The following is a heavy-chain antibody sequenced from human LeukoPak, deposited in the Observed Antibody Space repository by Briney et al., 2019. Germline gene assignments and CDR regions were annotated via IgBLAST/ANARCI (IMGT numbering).Heavy chain of an antibody. V-gene: IGHV1-24*01. CDR3: ATVVYNWNHNWFDP. CDR2: FDPEDGET. CDR1: GYTLTELP. D-gene: IGHD1-20*01. J-gene: IGHJ5*02. Sequence: ASVKVSCKVSGYTLTELPMHWVRQAPGKGLEWMGGFDPEDGETIYAQKFQGRVTMTEDTSTDTAYMELSSLRSEDTAVYYCATVVYNWNHNWFDPWGQGTLVTVSS.